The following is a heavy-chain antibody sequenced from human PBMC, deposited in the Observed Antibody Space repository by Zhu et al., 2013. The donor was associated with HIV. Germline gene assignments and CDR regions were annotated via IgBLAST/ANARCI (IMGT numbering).Heavy chain of an antibody. CDR1: GYTFTDYY. J-gene: IGHJ6*02. CDR3: ASATDYGDYYYYGMDV. CDR2: INPNRGGS. Sequence: QVQLVQSGAEVKKPGASVRVSCKASGYTFTDYYIHWVRQAPAQGLEWMGWINPNRGGSNYAQKFQGRVTMTGDTSISTAYMEVSRLTSDDTAVYYCASATDYGDYYYYGMDVWGQGTTVTVSS. D-gene: IGHD4-17*01. V-gene: IGHV1-2*02.